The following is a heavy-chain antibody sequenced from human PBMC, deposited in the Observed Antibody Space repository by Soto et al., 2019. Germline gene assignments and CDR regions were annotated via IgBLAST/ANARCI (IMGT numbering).Heavy chain of an antibody. CDR2: INPNSGGT. Sequence: ASVKVSCKASGYTFTGYYMHWVRQAPGQGLEWMGWINPNSGGTNYAQKFQGRVTMTRDTSISTAYMELSRLRSDDTAVYYCARDLGHCIMITFGGVRPYGMDVWGQGTTGTVSS. V-gene: IGHV1-2*02. CDR3: ARDLGHCIMITFGGVRPYGMDV. D-gene: IGHD3-16*01. CDR1: GYTFTGYY. J-gene: IGHJ6*02.